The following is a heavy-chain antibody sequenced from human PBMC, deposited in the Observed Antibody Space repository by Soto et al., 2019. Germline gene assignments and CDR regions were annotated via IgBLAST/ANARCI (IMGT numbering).Heavy chain of an antibody. D-gene: IGHD7-27*01. CDR3: ARDRGPNTLDY. J-gene: IGHJ4*02. CDR2: INQDGSAT. Sequence: EVQLVESGGGLVQPGGSLRLSCAVSGLTFSPTWMTWVRQAPGKGLEWLASINQDGSATYYVESVKGRFTISRDNAKNSLYLQLNSLRAEDSATYYCARDRGPNTLDYWGQGTLVTVSS. V-gene: IGHV3-7*03. CDR1: GLTFSPTW.